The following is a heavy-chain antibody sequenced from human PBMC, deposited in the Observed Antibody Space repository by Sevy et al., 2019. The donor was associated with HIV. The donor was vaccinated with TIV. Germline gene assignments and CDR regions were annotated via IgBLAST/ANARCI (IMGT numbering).Heavy chain of an antibody. CDR3: VRHPGVATLYFDY. CDR1: GYTFTNYW. J-gene: IGHJ4*02. V-gene: IGHV5-51*01. D-gene: IGHD5-12*01. CDR2: IYPGDSDT. Sequence: GESLKISCKGSGYTFTNYWIGWVRQMPGKGLEWMGIIYPGDSDTRYSPSFQGQVTISADKSISTAYLQWSSLKASDTAIYYCVRHPGVATLYFDYWGQGILVNVSS.